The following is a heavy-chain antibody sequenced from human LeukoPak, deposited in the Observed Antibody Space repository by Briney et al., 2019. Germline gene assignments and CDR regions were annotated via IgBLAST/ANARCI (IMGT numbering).Heavy chain of an antibody. V-gene: IGHV1-24*01. CDR2: FDPEDGET. D-gene: IGHD3-3*01. Sequence: GASVKVSCKASGGTFSSYAISWVRQAPGKGLKWMGGFDPEDGETIYAQKFQGRVTMTEDTSTDTAYMELSSLRSEDTAVYYCATGTIRFLEWLYPVGGFRYYYYGMDVWGQGTTVTVSS. CDR3: ATGTIRFLEWLYPVGGFRYYYYGMDV. CDR1: GGTFSSYA. J-gene: IGHJ6*02.